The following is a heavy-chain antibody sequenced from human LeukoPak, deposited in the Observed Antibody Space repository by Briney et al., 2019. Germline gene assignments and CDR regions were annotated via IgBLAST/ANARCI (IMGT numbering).Heavy chain of an antibody. CDR2: INHSGST. CDR3: ARVGAAAGYHDAFDI. J-gene: IGHJ3*02. V-gene: IGHV4-34*01. Sequence: SETLSLTCAVYGGSFSGYYWSLIRQPPGKGLEWTGEINHSGSTNYNPSLKSRVTISVDMSKNQFSLKLSSVTAADTAVYYCARVGAAAGYHDAFDIWGQGAMVTVSS. D-gene: IGHD6-13*01. CDR1: GGSFSGYY.